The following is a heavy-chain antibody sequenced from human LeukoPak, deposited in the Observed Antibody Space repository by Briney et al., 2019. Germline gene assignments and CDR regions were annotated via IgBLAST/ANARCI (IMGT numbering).Heavy chain of an antibody. Sequence: GGSLRLSCAGSGFIFSSYGMNWVRQAPGKGLEWVSYISSSSTTIYYADSVKGRFTISRDNAKKSLYLQMNSLRVEDTAVYYCSGEDTEYSSSGLSVWGKGTTVTVSS. CDR3: SGEDTEYSSSGLSV. CDR1: GFIFSSYG. CDR2: ISSSSTTI. J-gene: IGHJ6*04. D-gene: IGHD6-6*01. V-gene: IGHV3-48*01.